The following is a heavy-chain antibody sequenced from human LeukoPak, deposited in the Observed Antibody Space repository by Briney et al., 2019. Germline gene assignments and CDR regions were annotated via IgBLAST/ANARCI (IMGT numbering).Heavy chain of an antibody. CDR1: GFTFSSYR. CDR3: AKRSATSSGYFDF. V-gene: IGHV3-48*01. D-gene: IGHD3-22*01. J-gene: IGHJ4*02. CDR2: ISSSSSTI. Sequence: GGSLRLSCAASGFTFSSYRMNWVRQAPGKRLEWVSYISSSSSTIYYADSVKGRFTISRDNAKNSLYLQTNSLRAEDTAVYYCAKRSATSSGYFDFWGRGTLVTVSS.